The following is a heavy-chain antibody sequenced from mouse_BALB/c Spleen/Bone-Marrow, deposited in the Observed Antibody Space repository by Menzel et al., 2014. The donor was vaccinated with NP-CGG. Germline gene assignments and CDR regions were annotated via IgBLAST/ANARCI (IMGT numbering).Heavy chain of an antibody. D-gene: IGHD4-1*02. CDR3: TSPQLGRDY. V-gene: IGHV1S81*02. CDR2: INPSNSRT. J-gene: IGHJ2*01. CDR1: GYTFTSYW. Sequence: QVQLQQSGAELVKPGASVKLSCKASGYTFTSYWMYWVKRRPGQGLEWIGEINPSNSRTDYNEKFKTKATLTVDSSSSTAYMQLSSLTSEDSAVYYCTSPQLGRDYWGQGTTLTVSS.